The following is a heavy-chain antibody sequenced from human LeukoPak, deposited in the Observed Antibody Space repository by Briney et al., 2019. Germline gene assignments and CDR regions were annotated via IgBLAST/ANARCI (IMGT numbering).Heavy chain of an antibody. Sequence: GSVNDSCKASGYTFTGYYMHWVRPAPGQGLEWMGWINHKSGGTDYAQTLQGRVTMTRDTSIRTAYVELRRLRSGGAAVYYCAREGRSSLSLLDYGGQGTLVTV. CDR3: AREGRSSLSLLDY. D-gene: IGHD6-13*01. CDR2: INHKSGGT. V-gene: IGHV1-2*02. CDR1: GYTFTGYY. J-gene: IGHJ4*02.